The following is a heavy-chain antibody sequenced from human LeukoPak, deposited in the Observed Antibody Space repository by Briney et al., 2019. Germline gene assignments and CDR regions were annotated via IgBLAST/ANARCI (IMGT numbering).Heavy chain of an antibody. Sequence: PGGSLRLSCAASGFTFSSYNMNWVRQAPGKGLEWVSSISSSSSYIYYADSVKGRFTISRDNAKNSPYLQMNSLRAEDTAVYYCARDSKSSWWLVPYNYYYYGMDVWGQGTTVTVSS. V-gene: IGHV3-21*01. D-gene: IGHD6-19*01. CDR1: GFTFSSYN. CDR3: ARDSKSSWWLVPYNYYYYGMDV. CDR2: ISSSSSYI. J-gene: IGHJ6*02.